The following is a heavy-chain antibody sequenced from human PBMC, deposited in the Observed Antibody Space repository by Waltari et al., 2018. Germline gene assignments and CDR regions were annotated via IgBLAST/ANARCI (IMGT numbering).Heavy chain of an antibody. CDR3: ASRRRGYSSVLFDP. CDR1: GGSFSGYY. V-gene: IGHV4-34*01. D-gene: IGHD6-25*01. CDR2: INHSGST. Sequence: QVQLQQWGAGLLKPSETLSLTCAVYGGSFSGYYWSWIRQPPGKGLEWIGEINHSGSTNYNPSLKSRVTISVDTSKNQFSLKLSSVTAADTAVYYCASRRRGYSSVLFDPWGQGTLVTVSS. J-gene: IGHJ5*02.